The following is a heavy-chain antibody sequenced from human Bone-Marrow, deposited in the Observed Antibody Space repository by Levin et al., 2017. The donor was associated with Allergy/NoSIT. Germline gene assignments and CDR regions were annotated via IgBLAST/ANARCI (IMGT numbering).Heavy chain of an antibody. V-gene: IGHV5-51*01. CDR1: GYSFTSYW. J-gene: IGHJ2*01. CDR2: IYPGDSDT. CDR3: ARQRDTAMVPWYFDR. Sequence: GGSLRLSCKGSGYSFTSYWIGWVRQMPGKGLEWMGIIYPGDSDTRYSPSFQGQVTISADKSISTAYLQWSSLKASDTAMYYCARQRDTAMVPWYFDRWGRGTLVTVSS. D-gene: IGHD5-18*01.